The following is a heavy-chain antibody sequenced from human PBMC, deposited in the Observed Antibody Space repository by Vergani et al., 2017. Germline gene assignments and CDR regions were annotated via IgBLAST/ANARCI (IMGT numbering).Heavy chain of an antibody. D-gene: IGHD3-10*01. J-gene: IGHJ5*02. CDR3: TPGFGELLNNWFDP. CDR1: GGSFSGYY. V-gene: IGHV4-34*01. CDR2: INHSGST. Sequence: QVQLQQWGAGLLKPSETLSLTFAVYGGSFSGYYWSWIRQPPGKGLEWIGEINHSGSTNYNPSLKSRVTISLDTSKNKFSLKLSSVTAADTAVYYCTPGFGELLNNWFDPWGQGTLVTVSS.